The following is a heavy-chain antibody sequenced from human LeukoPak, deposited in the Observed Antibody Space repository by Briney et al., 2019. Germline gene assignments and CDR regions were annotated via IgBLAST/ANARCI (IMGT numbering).Heavy chain of an antibody. CDR3: AREPVAKYYRDY. CDR2: INPNNGDT. V-gene: IGHV1-46*01. CDR1: GYSFSSYY. Sequence: GGSLKVSCKASGYSFSSYYIRWVRQAPGQGLEWMGIINPNNGDTGYAQKFQGRVTMTRDTSTSTVHMELSSLRSEDTAVYYCAREPVAKYYRDYWGQGTLVTVSS. D-gene: IGHD5-12*01. J-gene: IGHJ4*02.